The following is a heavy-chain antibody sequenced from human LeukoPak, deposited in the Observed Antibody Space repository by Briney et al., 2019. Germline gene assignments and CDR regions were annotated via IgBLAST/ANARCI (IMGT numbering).Heavy chain of an antibody. Sequence: GGSLRLSCAASGFIVNTNYMTWVRQAPGRGLEWVSFIYADGNTYYADSVKGQFTTPRDISKNAVYLQMNSLRAEDTAVYYWAKDSYGIANFDSWGQGTLVTVSS. CDR3: AKDSYGIANFDS. CDR1: GFIVNTNY. D-gene: IGHD3-9*01. J-gene: IGHJ4*02. CDR2: IYADGNT. V-gene: IGHV3-53*01.